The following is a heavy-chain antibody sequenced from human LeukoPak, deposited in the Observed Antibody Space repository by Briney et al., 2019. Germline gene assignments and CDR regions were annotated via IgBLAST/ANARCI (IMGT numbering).Heavy chain of an antibody. J-gene: IGHJ4*02. Sequence: ASVKVSCTAFGYTFTGYYMHWVRQAPGQGLEWMGWINPNSGGTNYAQKFQGRVTMTRDTSNSTAYMELSRLRSDDTAVYYCARVRDGYNGGLEYWGQGTLVTVSS. CDR1: GYTFTGYY. CDR3: ARVRDGYNGGLEY. V-gene: IGHV1-2*02. CDR2: INPNSGGT. D-gene: IGHD5-24*01.